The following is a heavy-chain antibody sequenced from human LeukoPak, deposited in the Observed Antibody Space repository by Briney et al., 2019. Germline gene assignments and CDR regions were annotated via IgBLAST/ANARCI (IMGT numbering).Heavy chain of an antibody. J-gene: IGHJ4*02. CDR1: GGSISSYY. CDR2: IYTSGST. V-gene: IGHV4-4*07. CDR3: ARWAGAGYSSGWLLFLPREYYFDY. Sequence: SETLSLTCTVSGGSISSYYWSWIRQPAGKGLEWIGRIYTSGSTNYNPSLKSRVTMSVDTSKNQFSLKLSSVTAADTAVYYCARWAGAGYSSGWLLFLPREYYFDYWGQGTLVTVSS. D-gene: IGHD6-19*01.